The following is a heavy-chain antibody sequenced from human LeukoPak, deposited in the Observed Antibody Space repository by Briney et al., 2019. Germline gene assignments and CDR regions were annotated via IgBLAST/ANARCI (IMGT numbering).Heavy chain of an antibody. D-gene: IGHD3-9*01. V-gene: IGHV4-39*01. CDR3: ARLTDYDILTGYSFDY. Sequence: SETLSLTCTVSGGSISSSSYYWGWIRQPPGKGLEWIGSIYYSGSTYYNPSLKSRVTISVDTSKNQFSLKLSSVTAADTAVYYCARLTDYDILTGYSFDYWGQGTLVTVSS. J-gene: IGHJ4*02. CDR2: IYYSGST. CDR1: GGSISSSSYY.